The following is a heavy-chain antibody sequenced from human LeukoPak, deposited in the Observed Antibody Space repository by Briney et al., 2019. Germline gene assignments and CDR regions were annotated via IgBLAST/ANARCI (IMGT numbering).Heavy chain of an antibody. D-gene: IGHD1-1*01. J-gene: IGHJ6*02. CDR3: ARDWGNDGYYYYGMDV. V-gene: IGHV4-59*01. Sequence: PSETLSLTCTVSGGSISSYYWSWIRQPPGKGLEWIGYIYYSGNTNYNPSLKSRVTISVDTSKNQFSLKLSSVTAADTAVYYCARDWGNDGYYYYGMDVWGQGTTVTVSS. CDR2: IYYSGNT. CDR1: GGSISSYY.